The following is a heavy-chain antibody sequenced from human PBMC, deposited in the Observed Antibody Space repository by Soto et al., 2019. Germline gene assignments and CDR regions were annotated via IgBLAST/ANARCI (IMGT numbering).Heavy chain of an antibody. D-gene: IGHD2-15*01. V-gene: IGHV2-5*02. J-gene: IGHJ5*02. CDR2: IYWDDDK. CDR1: GFSLSTSGVG. CDR3: AHRRVSCTGGTCYSIWFDP. Sequence: QITLKESGPTLVKPTQTLTLTCTFSGFSLSTSGVGVGWIRQPPGKALEWLALIYWDDDKRYSPSLKSRLTITTDTXXHXVAXTMTNMDPVDTATYYCAHRRVSCTGGTCYSIWFDPRGQGTLVTVSS.